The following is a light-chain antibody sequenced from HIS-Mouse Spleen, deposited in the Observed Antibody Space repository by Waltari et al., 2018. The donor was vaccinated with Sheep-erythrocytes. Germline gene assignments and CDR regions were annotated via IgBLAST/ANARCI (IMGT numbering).Light chain of an antibody. CDR2: QDS. CDR3: QAWDSSTAV. CDR1: KLGDNY. J-gene: IGLJ2*01. V-gene: IGLV3-1*01. Sequence: SYELTQPPSVSVSPGQTASITCSGDKLGDNYACWYQQKPGQSPVLVIYQDSKRPSGIPERCSGCNSGNTATLTISGTQAMDEADDYCQAWDSSTAVFGGGTKLTVL.